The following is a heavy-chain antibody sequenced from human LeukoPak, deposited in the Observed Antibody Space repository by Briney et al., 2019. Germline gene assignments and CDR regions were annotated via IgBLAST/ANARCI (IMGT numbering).Heavy chain of an antibody. V-gene: IGHV1-69*13. Sequence: GASVKVSCKASGGTFSNYAISWVRQAPGQGLEWMGAIIPIFGTANYAQKFQGRVTITADESTGTAYMELSSLRSEDTAVYYCVRERRGGSYFTEKRLDHWGQGTLVAVSS. CDR3: VRERRGGSYFTEKRLDH. CDR2: IIPIFGTA. CDR1: GGTFSNYA. D-gene: IGHD1-26*01. J-gene: IGHJ4*02.